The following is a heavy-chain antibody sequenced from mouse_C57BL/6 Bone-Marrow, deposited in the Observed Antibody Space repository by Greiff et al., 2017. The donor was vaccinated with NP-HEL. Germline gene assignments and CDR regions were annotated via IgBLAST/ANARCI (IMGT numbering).Heavy chain of an antibody. D-gene: IGHD1-1*01. Sequence: VHVKQSGPELVKPGASVKISCKASGYTFTDYYMNWVKQSHGKSLEWIGDINPNNGGTSYNQKFKGKATLTVDKSSSTAYMELRSLTSEDSAVYYCARERIYYYGSSYSFDYWGQGTTLTVSS. J-gene: IGHJ2*01. CDR2: INPNNGGT. CDR1: GYTFTDYY. V-gene: IGHV1-26*01. CDR3: ARERIYYYGSSYSFDY.